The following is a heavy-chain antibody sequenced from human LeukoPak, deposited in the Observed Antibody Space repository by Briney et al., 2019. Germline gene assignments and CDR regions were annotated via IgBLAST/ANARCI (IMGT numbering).Heavy chain of an antibody. CDR1: GFTFSSYW. CDR2: IKKDGTEK. J-gene: IGHJ2*01. V-gene: IGHV3-7*01. CDR3: ARTPRWLQLGRGYWYFDL. Sequence: GGSLRLSCAASGFTFSSYWMSWVRQAPGEGLEWVANIKKDGTEKKYVDSVKGRFTISRDNAKNSLYLQMNSLRAEDTAVYYCARTPRWLQLGRGYWYFDLWGRGTLVTVSS. D-gene: IGHD5-24*01.